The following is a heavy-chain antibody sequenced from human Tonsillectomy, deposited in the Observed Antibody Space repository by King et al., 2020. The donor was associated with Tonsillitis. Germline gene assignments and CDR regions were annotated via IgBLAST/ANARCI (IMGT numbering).Heavy chain of an antibody. CDR1: GFTFSSYE. Sequence: QLVQSGGGLVQPGGSLRLSCAASGFTFSSYEMNWVRQAPGKGLEWISSISVSGSTIYYADSVKGRFTISRDKAKNSLYLQMNSLRAEDTAVYYCARGGYSDSSGYYTSWGQGTLVTVSS. D-gene: IGHD3-22*01. CDR2: ISVSGSTI. J-gene: IGHJ5*02. V-gene: IGHV3-48*03. CDR3: ARGGYSDSSGYYTS.